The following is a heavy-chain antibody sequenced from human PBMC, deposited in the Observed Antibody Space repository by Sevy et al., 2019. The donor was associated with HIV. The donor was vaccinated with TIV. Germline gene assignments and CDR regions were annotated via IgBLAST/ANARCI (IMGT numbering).Heavy chain of an antibody. CDR3: VREGLGGFSYSLDC. CDR1: TFTFSDYY. V-gene: IGHV3-7*01. Sequence: GGSLRLSCVVSTFTFSDYYMTWIRQAPGKGLEWVTTMNQDGTERDYVDSVKGRFTISRDNTKTSLFLQMNSLSAEDTGVYYCVREGLGGFSYSLDCWGQGTLVTVSS. D-gene: IGHD3-16*01. J-gene: IGHJ4*02. CDR2: MNQDGTER.